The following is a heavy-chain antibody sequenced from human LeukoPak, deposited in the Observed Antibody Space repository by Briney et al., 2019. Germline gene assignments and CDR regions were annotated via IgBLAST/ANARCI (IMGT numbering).Heavy chain of an antibody. CDR1: GGSFSGYY. CDR3: ARDDFWGGYPDV. J-gene: IGHJ6*04. V-gene: IGHV4-34*01. Sequence: SETLSLTCAVYGGSFSGYYWSWIRQPPGKGLEWIGEINHSGSTNYNPSLKSRVTISVDTSKNQFSLKLSSVTAADTAVYYCARDDFWGGYPDVWGKGTTVTVSS. D-gene: IGHD3-3*01. CDR2: INHSGST.